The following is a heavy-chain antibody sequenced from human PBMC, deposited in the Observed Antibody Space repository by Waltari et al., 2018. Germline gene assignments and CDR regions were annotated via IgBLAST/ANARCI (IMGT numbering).Heavy chain of an antibody. CDR3: ARAGDSYYAMDV. CDR2: IYSNGDT. Sequence: QVYLQESGPGLVKPSQTLSLTCTVSGASINSRGFYWIWIRHHPGKGLEWVGYIYSNGDTFYHPSLKSRVIISVYKSRNQLSLKMTSATAADSAVYFCARAGDSYYAMDVWGQGTTVTVSS. J-gene: IGHJ6*02. D-gene: IGHD2-21*01. CDR1: GASINSRGFY. V-gene: IGHV4-31*09.